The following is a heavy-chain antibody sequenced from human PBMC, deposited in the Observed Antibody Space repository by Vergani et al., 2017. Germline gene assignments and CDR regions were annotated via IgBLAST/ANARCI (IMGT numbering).Heavy chain of an antibody. Sequence: EVQLVESGGGLVQPGGSLKLSCAASGFTFSGSAMHWVRQASGKGLEWVGRIRSKANSYATAYAASVKGRFTISRDDSKNTAYLQMNSLKTEDTAVYYCTRLAVYPFDYWGQGTLVTVSS. CDR2: IRSKANSYAT. J-gene: IGHJ4*02. V-gene: IGHV3-73*02. CDR1: GFTFSGSA. CDR3: TRLAVYPFDY.